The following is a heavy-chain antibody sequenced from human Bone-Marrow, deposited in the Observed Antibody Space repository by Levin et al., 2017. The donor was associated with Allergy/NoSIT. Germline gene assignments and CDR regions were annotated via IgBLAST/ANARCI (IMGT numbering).Heavy chain of an antibody. Sequence: LRLSCAVSGDSISSGSYSWSWIRQPPGKGLEFIGYIYHSGSAFYNPSLKSRVTMSVDTSRNQVSLKVTSVSAADTAVYYCARSTGGPDWFDPWGQGTLVTVSS. CDR1: GDSISSGSYS. CDR2: IYHSGSA. V-gene: IGHV4-30-2*01. J-gene: IGHJ5*02. D-gene: IGHD7-27*01. CDR3: ARSTGGPDWFDP.